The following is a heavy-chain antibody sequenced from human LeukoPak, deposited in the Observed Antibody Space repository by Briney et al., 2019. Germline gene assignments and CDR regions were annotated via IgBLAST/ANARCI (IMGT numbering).Heavy chain of an antibody. CDR1: GFTFSSYA. Sequence: GGSLRLSCAASGFTFSSYAMSWVRQAPGNGLEWVSAISGSGGSTYYADSVKGRFTISRDNSKNTLYLQMNSLRAEDTAVYYCAKDKIAAAAYYYYGMDVWGQGTTVTVSS. CDR3: AKDKIAAAAYYYYGMDV. CDR2: ISGSGGST. V-gene: IGHV3-23*01. D-gene: IGHD6-13*01. J-gene: IGHJ6*02.